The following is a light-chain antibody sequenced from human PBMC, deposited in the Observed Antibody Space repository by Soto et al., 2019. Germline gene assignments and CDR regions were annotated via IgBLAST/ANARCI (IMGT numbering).Light chain of an antibody. CDR1: SSDVGGYNY. CDR2: EVS. Sequence: QSVLTQPASVSGSPGQSITISCTGTSSDVGGYNYVSWYQHHPGKAPQLVISEVSNRPSGVSNRFSGSKSGNTASLTISGLQAEDEADYYCCSYTSNRILDVFGTGTKVTV. CDR3: CSYTSNRILDV. J-gene: IGLJ1*01. V-gene: IGLV2-14*01.